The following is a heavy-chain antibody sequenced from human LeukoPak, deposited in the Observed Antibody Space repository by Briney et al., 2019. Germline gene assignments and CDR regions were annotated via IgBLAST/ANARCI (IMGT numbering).Heavy chain of an antibody. CDR2: IWYDGSNK. CDR1: GFSFSSHG. J-gene: IGHJ5*02. D-gene: IGHD4-17*01. V-gene: IGHV3-33*01. Sequence: GRSLRLSCGASGFSFSSHGMHWVRQAPGKGLEWVAFIWYDGSNKYYADSVKGRFTISRDNSKNTLYLQMNSLTAEDTAVYYCARDGTVTAGPFDPWGGGTLVTVSS. CDR3: ARDGTVTAGPFDP.